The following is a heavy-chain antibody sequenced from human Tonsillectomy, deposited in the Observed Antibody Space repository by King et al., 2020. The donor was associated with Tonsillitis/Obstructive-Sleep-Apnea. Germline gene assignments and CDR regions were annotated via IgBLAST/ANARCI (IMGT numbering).Heavy chain of an antibody. Sequence: QLVQSGGGAVRPGGSLRLSCAASGFIFDDFGMSWVRQAPGKGLEWVSGINWNGGDTGHADSVKGRFTTSRDNAQNSLYLQMNSLRAEDTALYFCARAASGFCSGGSCYSVYMDVWGKGTTVTVSS. V-gene: IGHV3-20*04. D-gene: IGHD2-15*01. CDR1: GFIFDDFG. J-gene: IGHJ6*03. CDR3: ARAASGFCSGGSCYSVYMDV. CDR2: INWNGGDT.